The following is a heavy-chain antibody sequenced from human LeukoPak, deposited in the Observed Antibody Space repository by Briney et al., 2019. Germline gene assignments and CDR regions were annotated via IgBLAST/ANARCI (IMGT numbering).Heavy chain of an antibody. CDR3: ARGDSSSPGWFDP. CDR1: GGTFSSYA. Sequence: GAPVKVSCKASGGTFSSYAISWVRQAPGQGLEWMGGIIPIFGTANYAQKFQGRVTITADESTSTAYMELSSLRSEDTAVYYCARGDSSSPGWFDPWGQGTLVTVSS. J-gene: IGHJ5*02. CDR2: IIPIFGTA. D-gene: IGHD6-6*01. V-gene: IGHV1-69*13.